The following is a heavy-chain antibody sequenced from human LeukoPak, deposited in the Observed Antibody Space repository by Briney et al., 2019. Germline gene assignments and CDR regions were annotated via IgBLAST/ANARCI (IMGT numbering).Heavy chain of an antibody. CDR3: ARDFGVAVAGSLDY. V-gene: IGHV4-4*07. CDR1: GYSISSSYY. CDR2: IYTSGST. Sequence: SETLSLTCTVSGYSISSSYYWSWIRQPAGKGLEWIGRIYTSGSTNYNPSLKSRVTMSVDTSKNQFSLKLSSVTAADTAVYYCARDFGVAVAGSLDYWGQGTLVTVSS. J-gene: IGHJ4*02. D-gene: IGHD6-19*01.